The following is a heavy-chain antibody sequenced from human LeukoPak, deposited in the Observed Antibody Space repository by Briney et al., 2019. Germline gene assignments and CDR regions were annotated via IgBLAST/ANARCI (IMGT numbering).Heavy chain of an antibody. V-gene: IGHV4-34*01. J-gene: IGHJ3*02. CDR3: ARGRPVPGGAFDI. D-gene: IGHD1-26*01. CDR2: INHSGST. CDR1: GGSFSGYY. Sequence: SETLSLTCAVYGGSFSGYYWSWIRQPPGKGLEWIGEINHSGSTNYNPSLKSRVTISVDTSQNQFSLKLSSVTAADTAVYYCARGRPVPGGAFDIWGQGTMVTVSS.